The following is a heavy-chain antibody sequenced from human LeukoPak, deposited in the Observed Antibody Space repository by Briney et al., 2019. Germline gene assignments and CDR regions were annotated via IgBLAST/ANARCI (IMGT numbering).Heavy chain of an antibody. CDR1: GFTFDDYA. D-gene: IGHD5-12*01. Sequence: GGSLRLSCAASGFTFDDYAMHWVRQAPGKGLEWVSLISGDGGSTYYADSAKGRFTFSRDNSKNSLYLQMNSLRTEDTALYYCAKDTYSGYDLDGYWGQGTLVTVSS. CDR2: ISGDGGST. V-gene: IGHV3-43*02. J-gene: IGHJ4*02. CDR3: AKDTYSGYDLDGY.